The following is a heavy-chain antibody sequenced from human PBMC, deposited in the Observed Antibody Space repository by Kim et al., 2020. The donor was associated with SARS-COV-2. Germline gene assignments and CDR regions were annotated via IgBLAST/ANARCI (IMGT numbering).Heavy chain of an antibody. CDR1: GFTFSSYG. Sequence: GGSLRLSCAASGFTFSSYGMHWVRQAPGKGLEWVAVIWYDGSNKYYADSVKGRFTISRDNSKNTLYLQMNSLRAEDTAVYYCARAGGDSSSWGFDYWGQGTLVTVSS. D-gene: IGHD6-13*01. J-gene: IGHJ4*02. V-gene: IGHV3-33*01. CDR3: ARAGGDSSSWGFDY. CDR2: IWYDGSNK.